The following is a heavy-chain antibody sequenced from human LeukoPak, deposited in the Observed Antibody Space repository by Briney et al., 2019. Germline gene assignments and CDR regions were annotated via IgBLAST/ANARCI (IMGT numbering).Heavy chain of an antibody. CDR1: GXTFSSYE. D-gene: IGHD2-15*01. CDR2: ISSSGSTI. Sequence: GXTFSSYEMNWVRQAPXKGLEGVSYISSSGSTIYYADSVKGRFTISRDNAKNSLYLQMNSLRAEDTAVYYCARGPDIVVVVAAAPGWFDPWGQGTLVTVSS. V-gene: IGHV3-48*03. J-gene: IGHJ5*02. CDR3: ARGPDIVVVVAAAPGWFDP.